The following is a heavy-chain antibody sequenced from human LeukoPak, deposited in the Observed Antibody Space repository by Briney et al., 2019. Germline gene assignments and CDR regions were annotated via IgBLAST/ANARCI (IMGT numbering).Heavy chain of an antibody. D-gene: IGHD3-10*01. CDR2: IYYSGNT. CDR3: AREVRFSMVRGEIDC. J-gene: IGHJ4*02. V-gene: IGHV4-4*02. CDR1: GGSIGSSNW. Sequence: SETLSLTCAVSGGSIGSSNWWGWVRQPPGKGLEWIGEIYYSGNTNYNPSLKSRVTISIDESKNQFSLKLSSVTAADTAVYYCAREVRFSMVRGEIDCWGQGTLVTVSS.